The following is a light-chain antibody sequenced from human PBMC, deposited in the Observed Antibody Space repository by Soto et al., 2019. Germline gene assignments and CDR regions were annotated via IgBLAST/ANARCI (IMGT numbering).Light chain of an antibody. CDR2: GAY. J-gene: IGKJ2*01. CDR1: QSVASN. Sequence: EIVMTQSPASLSVSPGDGDTLSCRASQSVASNVAWYQQKPGQGPRLLIHGAYTRAVGVPARFSGSGSGTDFPPTISSLQSEDFAVYYCQQYHNWPPQYAFGQGTKLQIK. V-gene: IGKV3-15*01. CDR3: QQYHNWPPQYA.